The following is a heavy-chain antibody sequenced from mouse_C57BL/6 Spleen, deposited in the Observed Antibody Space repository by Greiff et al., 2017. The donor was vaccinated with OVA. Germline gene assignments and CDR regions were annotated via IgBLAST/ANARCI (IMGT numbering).Heavy chain of an antibody. CDR3: ARGYYGSSFYWYFDV. J-gene: IGHJ1*03. V-gene: IGHV3-8*01. CDR1: GYSITSDY. CDR2: ISYSGST. Sequence: DVMLVESGPGLAKPSQTLSLTCSVTGYSITSDYWNWIRKFPGNKLEYMGYISYSGSTYYNPSLKSRISITRDTSKNQYYLQLNSVTTEDTATYYCARGYYGSSFYWYFDVWGTGTTVTVSS. D-gene: IGHD1-1*01.